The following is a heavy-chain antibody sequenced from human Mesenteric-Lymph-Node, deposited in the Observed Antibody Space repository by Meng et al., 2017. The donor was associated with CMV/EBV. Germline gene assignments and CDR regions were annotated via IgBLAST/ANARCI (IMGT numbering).Heavy chain of an antibody. Sequence: VSGGSISSSNWWSWVRQPPGKGLEWIGEIYHSGGTNYNPSLKSRVTISVDKSKNQFSLKLSSVTAADTAVYYCARIRGFGELLYYDYWGQGTLVTVSS. V-gene: IGHV4-4*02. J-gene: IGHJ4*02. CDR1: GGSISSSNW. D-gene: IGHD3-10*01. CDR2: IYHSGGT. CDR3: ARIRGFGELLYYDY.